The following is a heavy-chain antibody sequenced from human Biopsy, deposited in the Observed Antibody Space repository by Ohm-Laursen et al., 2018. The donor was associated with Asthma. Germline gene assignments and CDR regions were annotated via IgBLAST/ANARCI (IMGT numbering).Heavy chain of an antibody. CDR1: GGSITSSSYY. D-gene: IGHD3-22*01. CDR3: VRHQYSSSWSTFDY. V-gene: IGHV4-39*01. CDR2: MYHSGSP. J-gene: IGHJ4*02. Sequence: SETLSLTCAVSGGSITSSSYYWGWIRQPPGKGMEWIGSMYHSGSPYYHPSLKSRATISVDTSKNRLSLKMSSVTAADTAVYFCVRHQYSSSWSTFDYWGRGALATVSS.